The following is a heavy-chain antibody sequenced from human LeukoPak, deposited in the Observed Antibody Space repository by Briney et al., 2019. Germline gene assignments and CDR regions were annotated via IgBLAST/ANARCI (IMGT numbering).Heavy chain of an antibody. J-gene: IGHJ4*02. CDR1: GFSVSSNY. D-gene: IGHD4-17*01. CDR2: IYSGGTT. Sequence: GGSLRLSCAASGFSVSSNYMNWVRQAPGKGLEWVSIIYSGGTTYYADSVKGRFTISRDNSKNTLYLQMNSLRAEDTAVYYCARVLWNGDYPRFDYWGQGTLVTVSS. CDR3: ARVLWNGDYPRFDY. V-gene: IGHV3-53*01.